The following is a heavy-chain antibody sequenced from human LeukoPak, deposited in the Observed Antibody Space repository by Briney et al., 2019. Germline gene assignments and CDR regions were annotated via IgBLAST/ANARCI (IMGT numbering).Heavy chain of an antibody. CDR2: INPNSGGT. J-gene: IGHJ5*02. D-gene: IGHD6-19*01. V-gene: IGHV1-2*02. CDR3: ARGRSIAVAGTRWFDP. CDR1: GYTFTGYY. Sequence: ASVKVSCKASGYTFTGYYMHWVRQAPGQGLEWMGWINPNSGGTNYAQKFQGRVTMTRDTSISTAYMELSRLRSDDTAVYYCARGRSIAVAGTRWFDPWGQGTLVTVSS.